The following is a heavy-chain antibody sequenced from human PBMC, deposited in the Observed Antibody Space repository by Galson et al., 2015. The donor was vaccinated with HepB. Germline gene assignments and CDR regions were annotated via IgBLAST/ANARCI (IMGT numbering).Heavy chain of an antibody. CDR2: VRNKASSHTT. J-gene: IGHJ6*04. CDR3: AGGGV. D-gene: IGHD1-26*01. CDR1: GFIFSNHY. Sequence: SLRLSCAASGFIFSNHYMDWVRQAPGKGLEWVARVRNKASSHTTEYAASVRGRFTISRDDLKNSVYLQMNSLKTEDTALYYCAGGGVWGKGTTVTVSS. V-gene: IGHV3-72*01.